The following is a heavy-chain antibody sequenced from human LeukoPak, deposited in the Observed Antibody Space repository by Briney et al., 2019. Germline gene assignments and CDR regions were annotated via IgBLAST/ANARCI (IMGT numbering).Heavy chain of an antibody. V-gene: IGHV3-23*01. Sequence: GGSLRLSCAASGFTFSNYAMSWVRQAPGKGPEWVSGISGSGDTTYYADSVKGRFTISRDISKNTVYLQINSLRADDTAVYHCAREGRLVGATYGMDVWGQGTTVTVSS. CDR1: GFTFSNYA. J-gene: IGHJ6*02. CDR3: AREGRLVGATYGMDV. D-gene: IGHD1-26*01. CDR2: ISGSGDTT.